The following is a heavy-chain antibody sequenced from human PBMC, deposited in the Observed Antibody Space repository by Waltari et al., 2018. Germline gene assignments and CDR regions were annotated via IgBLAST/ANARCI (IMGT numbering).Heavy chain of an antibody. D-gene: IGHD3-3*01. CDR3: ARATIFGVAYFDY. Sequence: QVQLQESGPGLVKPSQTLSLTCTVSGGSISSGGYYWSWIRQHPGKGLEWIGYIYKGGSTYDNRCLKSLVTISVDTSKNQFSLKLSSVTAADTAVYYCARATIFGVAYFDYWGQGTLVTVSS. J-gene: IGHJ4*02. V-gene: IGHV4-31*01. CDR1: GGSISSGGYY. CDR2: IYKGGST.